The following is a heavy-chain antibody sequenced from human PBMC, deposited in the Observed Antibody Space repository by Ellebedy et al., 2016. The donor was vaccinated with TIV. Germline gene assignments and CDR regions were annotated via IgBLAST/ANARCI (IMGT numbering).Heavy chain of an antibody. J-gene: IGHJ4*02. CDR2: ITNDGSET. CDR1: GLTFSGYW. V-gene: IGHV3-74*01. D-gene: IGHD4-17*01. CDR3: ARGGAPTVTIEN. Sequence: GESLKISCEVSGLTFSGYWMHWVRQAPGKGLVWVSRITNDGSETRYADSVKGRFTISRDNSKNTLYLQMSSLRAEDTAVYYCARGGAPTVTIENWGQGTLVTVSS.